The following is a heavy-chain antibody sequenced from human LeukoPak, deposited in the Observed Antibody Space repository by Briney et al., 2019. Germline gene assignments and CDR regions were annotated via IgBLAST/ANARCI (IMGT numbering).Heavy chain of an antibody. V-gene: IGHV4-59*08. CDR3: ASYDFWSGYLNFDY. D-gene: IGHD3-3*01. CDR1: GGSISSYY. Sequence: SETLSLTCTVSGGSISSYYWSWIRQPPGKGLEWIGYIYYSGSTNYNPSLKSRVTISVDTSKNQFSLKLSSVTAADTAVYYCASYDFWSGYLNFDYWGQGTLVTVSS. J-gene: IGHJ4*02. CDR2: IYYSGST.